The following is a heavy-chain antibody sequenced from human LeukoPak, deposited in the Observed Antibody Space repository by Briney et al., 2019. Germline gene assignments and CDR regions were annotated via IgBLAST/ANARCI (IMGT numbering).Heavy chain of an antibody. Sequence: PGGSLRLPCAASGFTVSSNYMSWDRQAPGKGLEWVSYISSSTSIYYADSVKGRFTISRDNAKNTLYLQMNSLRDEDTAMYYCARAVNTHTYGYHYWGQGTLVTVSS. CDR3: ARAVNTHTYGYHY. D-gene: IGHD5-18*01. J-gene: IGHJ4*02. CDR2: ISSSTSI. V-gene: IGHV3-69-1*01. CDR1: GFTVSSNY.